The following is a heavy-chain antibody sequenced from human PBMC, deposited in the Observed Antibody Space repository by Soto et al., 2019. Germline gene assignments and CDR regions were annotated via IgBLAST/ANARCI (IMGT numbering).Heavy chain of an antibody. Sequence: PGGSLRLSCAASGFTFSSYAMSWVRQAPGKGLEWVSAISGSGGSTYYADSVKGRFTISRDNSKNTLYLQMNSLRAEDTAVYYCAKSGRGIAAAGTRAFDIWGQGTMVPVSS. CDR2: ISGSGGST. J-gene: IGHJ3*02. V-gene: IGHV3-23*01. D-gene: IGHD6-13*01. CDR1: GFTFSSYA. CDR3: AKSGRGIAAAGTRAFDI.